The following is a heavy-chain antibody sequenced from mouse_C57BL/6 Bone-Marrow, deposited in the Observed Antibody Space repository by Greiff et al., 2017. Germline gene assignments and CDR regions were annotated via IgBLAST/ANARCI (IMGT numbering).Heavy chain of an antibody. CDR1: GYTFTSYW. Sequence: QVQLQQPGAELVKPGASVKMSCKASGYTFTSYWITWVKQRPGQGLEWIGDIYPGSGSTNYNEKFKSKATLTVDTSSSTAYMQLSSLTSEDSAVDYCARPPYYVNYEDYFDYWGQGTTLTVSS. J-gene: IGHJ2*01. CDR2: IYPGSGST. D-gene: IGHD2-10*01. CDR3: ARPPYYVNYEDYFDY. V-gene: IGHV1-55*01.